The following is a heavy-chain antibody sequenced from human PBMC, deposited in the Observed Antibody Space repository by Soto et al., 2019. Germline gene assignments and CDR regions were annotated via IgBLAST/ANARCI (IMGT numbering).Heavy chain of an antibody. CDR1: GFTFSTYG. J-gene: IGHJ4*02. CDR3: ARAVGPFDY. D-gene: IGHD1-26*01. V-gene: IGHV3-33*01. CDR2: IWHDGSYK. Sequence: QVQLVKSGGGVVEPGGSLKLSCAASGFTFSTYGIHWVRQAPGKGLEWVAVIWHDGSYKYYADSVKGRFTISRDNSKNTLYLQMNSLRAGDTAVYYCARAVGPFDYWGQGTLVTVSS.